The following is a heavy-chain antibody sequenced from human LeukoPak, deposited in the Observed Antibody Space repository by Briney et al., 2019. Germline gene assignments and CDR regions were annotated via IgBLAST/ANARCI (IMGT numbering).Heavy chain of an antibody. D-gene: IGHD3-22*01. CDR2: ISGSGVST. J-gene: IGHJ4*02. Sequence: PGGSLRLSCAASGFTFSSYAMSWVRQAPGKGLEWVSAISGSGVSTYYADSVKGRFTISRDNSKNTLYLQMNSLRAEDTAVYYCAKDLTYYYDISGSYYGYYFDYWGQGTLVTVSS. V-gene: IGHV3-23*01. CDR1: GFTFSSYA. CDR3: AKDLTYYYDISGSYYGYYFDY.